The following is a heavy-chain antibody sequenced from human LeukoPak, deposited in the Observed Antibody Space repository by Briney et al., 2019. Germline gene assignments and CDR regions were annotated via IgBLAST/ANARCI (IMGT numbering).Heavy chain of an antibody. CDR3: ARGTIFGVVMSPYYMDV. V-gene: IGHV4-59*11. J-gene: IGHJ6*03. Sequence: SEILSLTCTGSGGSISSHYWSWIRQPPGKGLEWSGYIYYSGSTNYNPSLKSRVTISVDTSKNQFSLKLSSVTAADTAVYYCARGTIFGVVMSPYYMDVWGKGTTVTVSS. CDR1: GGSISSHY. D-gene: IGHD3-3*01. CDR2: IYYSGST.